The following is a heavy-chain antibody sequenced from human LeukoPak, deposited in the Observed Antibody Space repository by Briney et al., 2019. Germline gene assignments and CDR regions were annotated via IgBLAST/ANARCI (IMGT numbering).Heavy chain of an antibody. CDR2: ISGSGGST. Sequence: PGGSLRLSCAASGFTFSSYAMSWVRQAPGKGLEWVSAISGSGGSTYYADSVKGRFTISRDNSKNTLYLQMNSLRDEDTAVYYCAKDPRGDVYDFWSGHFDYWGQGTLVTVSS. V-gene: IGHV3-23*01. J-gene: IGHJ4*02. D-gene: IGHD3-3*01. CDR3: AKDPRGDVYDFWSGHFDY. CDR1: GFTFSSYA.